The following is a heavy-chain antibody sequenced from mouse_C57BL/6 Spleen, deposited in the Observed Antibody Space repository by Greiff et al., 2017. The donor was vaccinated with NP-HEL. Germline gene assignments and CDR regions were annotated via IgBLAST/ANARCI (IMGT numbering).Heavy chain of an antibody. V-gene: IGHV2-9-1*01. CDR1: GFSLTSYA. CDR2: IWTGGGT. D-gene: IGHD3-2*02. CDR3: ARNWRDSSGYPFAY. Sequence: VKLMESGPGLVAPSQSLSITCTVSGFSLTSYAISWVRQPPGKGLEWLGVIWTGGGTNYNSALKSRLSISKDNSKSQVFLKMNSLQTDDTARYYCARNWRDSSGYPFAYWGQGTLVTVSA. J-gene: IGHJ3*01.